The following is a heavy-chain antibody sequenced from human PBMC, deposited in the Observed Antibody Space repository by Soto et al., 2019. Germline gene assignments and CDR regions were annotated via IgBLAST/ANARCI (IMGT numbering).Heavy chain of an antibody. CDR3: RRQKKRGVWLFDF. CDR2: ISSDVNYK. D-gene: IGHD5-12*01. V-gene: IGHV3-30-3*01. J-gene: IGHJ4*02. CDR1: GFTFSSYA. Sequence: QVQLVEAGGCVVQPGRSLRLSCAASGFTFSSYALHWVRQAPGKGLDWVAVISSDVNYKYYADSVKGRSTISRDNSKKPLYLQMNRLRAEDPAVYYCRRQKKRGVWLFDFWGQGTLVTVSS.